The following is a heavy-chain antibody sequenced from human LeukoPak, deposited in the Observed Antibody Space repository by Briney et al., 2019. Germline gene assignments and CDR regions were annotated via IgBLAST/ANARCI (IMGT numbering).Heavy chain of an antibody. J-gene: IGHJ1*01. CDR2: ISKSGDDT. Sequence: GGSLRLSCAASGFDFSTYAMHWVRLTPGKGLEFVSAISKSGDDTYYGDAVKGRFTISRDNIKNTVDLEMETLRADDTGIYYCARIPEYWGQGTVVTVSS. CDR3: ARIPEY. CDR1: GFDFSTYA. V-gene: IGHV3-64*02. D-gene: IGHD2-2*01.